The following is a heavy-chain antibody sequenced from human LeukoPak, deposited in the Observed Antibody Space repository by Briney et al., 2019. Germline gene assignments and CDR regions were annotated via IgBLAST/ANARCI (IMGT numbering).Heavy chain of an antibody. Sequence: SETLSLTCAVYGGSFSGYYWSWIRQPPGKGLEWIGSIYYSGSTYYNPSLKSRVTISVDTSKNQFSLKLSSVTAADTAVYYCATYPHRVVMNFLVDYWGQGTLVTVSS. CDR3: ATYPHRVVMNFLVDY. J-gene: IGHJ4*02. CDR1: GGSFSGYY. V-gene: IGHV4-34*01. D-gene: IGHD3-22*01. CDR2: IYYSGST.